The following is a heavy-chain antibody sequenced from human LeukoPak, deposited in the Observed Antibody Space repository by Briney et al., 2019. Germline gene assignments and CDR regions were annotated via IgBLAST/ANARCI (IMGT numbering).Heavy chain of an antibody. V-gene: IGHV1-69*05. CDR1: GGTFSSYA. CDR2: IIPIFGTA. CDR3: ARASIAAAGTGWRAFDI. J-gene: IGHJ3*02. Sequence: ASVKVSCKASGGTFSSYAISWVRQAPGQGLEWMGGIIPIFGTANYAQKFQGRVTITTDESTSTAYMELSSLRSEDTAVYYCARASIAAAGTGWRAFDIWGQGTMVTVSS. D-gene: IGHD6-13*01.